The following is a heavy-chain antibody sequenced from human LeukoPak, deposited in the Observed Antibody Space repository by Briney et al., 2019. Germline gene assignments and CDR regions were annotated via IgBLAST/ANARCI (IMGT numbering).Heavy chain of an antibody. CDR2: IYYSGST. CDR3: ARCPPGIAAAGPHHMDV. V-gene: IGHV4-31*03. CDR1: GGSISSGGYY. J-gene: IGHJ6*03. Sequence: SETLSLTCTVSGGSISSGGYYWSWIRQHPGKGLEWIGYIYYSGSTYYNPSLKSRVTISVDTSKNQFSLKLSSVTAADTAVYYCARCPPGIAAAGPHHMDVWGKGTTVTVSS. D-gene: IGHD6-13*01.